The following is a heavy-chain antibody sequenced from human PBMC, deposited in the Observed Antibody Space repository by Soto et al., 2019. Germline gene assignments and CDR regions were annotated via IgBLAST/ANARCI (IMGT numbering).Heavy chain of an antibody. V-gene: IGHV3-23*01. J-gene: IGHJ3*01. CDR1: GFTFNNYA. Sequence: EVQLLESGGGLVQPGGSLRLACAASGFTFNNYAMNWVRQAPGRGLEWVSIISPNGDSTYYADSVKGRFTISRDNSQNTVFLQMNSLRAEDTAIYFCAKVRLTDYIRNAPHLWGQGTLVTVSS. D-gene: IGHD4-4*01. CDR2: ISPNGDST. CDR3: AKVRLTDYIRNAPHL.